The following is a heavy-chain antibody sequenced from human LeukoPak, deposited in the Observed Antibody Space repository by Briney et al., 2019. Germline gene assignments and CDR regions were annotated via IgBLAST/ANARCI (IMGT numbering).Heavy chain of an antibody. Sequence: GGSLRLSCAASGFTFSSYWMNWARQAPGKGLEWVSGINWNGGSTGYADSVKGRFTISRDNAKNSLYLQMNSLRAEDTALYHCARALYYDFWSGSPDDAFDIWGQGTMVTVSS. D-gene: IGHD3-3*01. CDR2: INWNGGST. CDR1: GFTFSSYW. CDR3: ARALYYDFWSGSPDDAFDI. J-gene: IGHJ3*02. V-gene: IGHV3-20*01.